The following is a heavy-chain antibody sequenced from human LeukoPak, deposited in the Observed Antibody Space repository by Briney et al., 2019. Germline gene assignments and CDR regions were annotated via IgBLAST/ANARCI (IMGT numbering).Heavy chain of an antibody. J-gene: IGHJ3*02. CDR3: ARGRGIAVAHDAFDI. Sequence: PGGSLRLSCAASGFTFSSYSMNWVRQAPGKGLEWVSSISSSSSYIYYADSVKGRFTISRDNAKNSLYLQMNSLRAEDTAVYYCARGRGIAVAHDAFDIWGQGTMVTVSS. CDR1: GFTFSSYS. CDR2: ISSSSSYI. D-gene: IGHD6-19*01. V-gene: IGHV3-21*01.